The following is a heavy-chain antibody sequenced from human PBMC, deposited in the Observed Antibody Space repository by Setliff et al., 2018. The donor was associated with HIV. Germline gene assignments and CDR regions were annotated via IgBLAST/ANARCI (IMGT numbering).Heavy chain of an antibody. CDR2: INHTGSS. Sequence: SETLSLTCAVYGGSFSGYHWSWIRQPPGKGLEWIGKINHTGSSNYTPSLKSRVIILRDPSKNQFSLRLSSVTAADTAVYYCARLIGRYGVVVRPNGHAFDVWGQGTMVTVSS. CDR1: GGSFSGYH. D-gene: IGHD3-3*01. J-gene: IGHJ3*01. V-gene: IGHV4-34*01. CDR3: ARLIGRYGVVVRPNGHAFDV.